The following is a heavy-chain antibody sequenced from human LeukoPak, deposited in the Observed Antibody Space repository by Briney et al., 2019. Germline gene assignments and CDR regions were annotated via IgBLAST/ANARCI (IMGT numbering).Heavy chain of an antibody. D-gene: IGHD1-26*01. CDR3: AKAWAGLYYFDY. Sequence: GGSLRLSCAVSGFTFSSYGMHWVRQAPGKGLEWVAFIRYDGSNKYYADSVKGRFTISRDNSKNTLYLQMNSLRAEDTAVYYCAKAWAGLYYFDYWGQGTLVTVSS. J-gene: IGHJ4*02. CDR1: GFTFSSYG. V-gene: IGHV3-30*02. CDR2: IRYDGSNK.